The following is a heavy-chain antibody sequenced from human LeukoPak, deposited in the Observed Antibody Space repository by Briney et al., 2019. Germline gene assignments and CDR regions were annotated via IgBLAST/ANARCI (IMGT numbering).Heavy chain of an antibody. V-gene: IGHV1-46*01. D-gene: IGHD3-9*01. CDR3: ARDKGYYHILTGADYYYYMDV. CDR1: GGTFSSYA. CDR2: INPSGGST. J-gene: IGHJ6*03. Sequence: ASVKVSCKASGGTFSSYAISWVRQTTGQGLEWMGIINPSGGSTSYAQKFQGRVTMTRDMSTSTVYMELSSLRSEDTAVYYCARDKGYYHILTGADYYYYMDVWGKGTTVTVSS.